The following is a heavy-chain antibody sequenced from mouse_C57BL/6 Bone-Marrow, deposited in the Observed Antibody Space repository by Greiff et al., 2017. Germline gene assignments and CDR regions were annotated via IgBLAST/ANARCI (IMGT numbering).Heavy chain of an antibody. V-gene: IGHV1-19*01. D-gene: IGHD1-1*01. CDR1: GYTFTDYY. CDR3: ADGSSPYYFDY. J-gene: IGHJ2*01. Sequence: VQLKESGPVLVKPGASVKMSCKASGYTFTDYYMNWVKQSHGKSLEWIGVINPYNGGTSYNQKFKGKATLTVDKSSSTAYMELNSLTSEDSAVYYCADGSSPYYFDYWGQGTTLTVSS. CDR2: INPYNGGT.